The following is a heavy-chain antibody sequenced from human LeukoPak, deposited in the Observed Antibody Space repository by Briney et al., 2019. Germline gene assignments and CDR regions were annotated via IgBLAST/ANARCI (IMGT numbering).Heavy chain of an antibody. J-gene: IGHJ4*02. CDR3: ARGGIAVADIDY. CDR2: INSDGGST. D-gene: IGHD6-19*01. Sequence: PGGSLRLSCAASGFTFSSYWMHWVRQAPGKGLVWVSRINSDGGSTSYADSVKGRFTISRDNAKNTLYLQMNSLRAEDTAVYYCARGGIAVADIDYWGQGTLVTVSS. CDR1: GFTFSSYW. V-gene: IGHV3-74*01.